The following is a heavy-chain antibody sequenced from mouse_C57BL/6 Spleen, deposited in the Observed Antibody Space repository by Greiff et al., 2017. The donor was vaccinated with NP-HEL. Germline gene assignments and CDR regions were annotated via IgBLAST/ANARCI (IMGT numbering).Heavy chain of an antibody. CDR2: IDPSDSET. V-gene: IGHV1-52*01. CDR1: GYTFTSYW. CDR3: ARRGYGSSYAFDY. Sequence: QVQLQQPGAELVRPGSSVKLSCKASGYTFTSYWMHWVKQRPIQGLEWIGNIDPSDSETHYNQKFKDKATLTVDKSSSTAYMQLSSLTSEDSAVYYCARRGYGSSYAFDYWGKGTTLTVSS. D-gene: IGHD1-1*01. J-gene: IGHJ2*01.